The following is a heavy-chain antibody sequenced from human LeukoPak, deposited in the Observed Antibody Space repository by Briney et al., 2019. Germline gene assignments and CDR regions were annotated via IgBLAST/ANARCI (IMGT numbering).Heavy chain of an antibody. Sequence: GGSLRLSCAASGFTFDDYAMHWVRQVPGKGLEWLSGMSWNSGSIGYADSVRGRFTIPRDNAKSSLYLQMNSLRAEDTALYYCAKDRYYGAGTYSNPVFDYWGQGTLVTVSS. D-gene: IGHD3-10*01. V-gene: IGHV3-9*01. CDR2: MSWNSGSI. J-gene: IGHJ4*02. CDR3: AKDRYYGAGTYSNPVFDY. CDR1: GFTFDDYA.